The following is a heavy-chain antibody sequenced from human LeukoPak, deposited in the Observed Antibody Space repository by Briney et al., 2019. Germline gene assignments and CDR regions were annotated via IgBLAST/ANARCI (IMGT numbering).Heavy chain of an antibody. J-gene: IGHJ4*02. Sequence: SETLSLTCAVYGGSFSGYYWSWIRQPPGKGLEWIGEINHSGSTNYNPSLKSRVTISVDTSKNQFSLKLSSVTAADTAVYYCARDSYSRGWYFSRGIDYWGQGTLVTVSS. V-gene: IGHV4-34*01. D-gene: IGHD6-19*01. CDR2: INHSGST. CDR3: ARDSYSRGWYFSRGIDY. CDR1: GGSFSGYY.